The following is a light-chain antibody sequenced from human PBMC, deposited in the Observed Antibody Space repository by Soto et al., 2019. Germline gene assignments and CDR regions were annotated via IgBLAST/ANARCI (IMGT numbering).Light chain of an antibody. CDR1: QSVPSKY. CDR3: HKYSTSPLN. CDR2: GAS. Sequence: EIVLTQSPGTLSFSPVERSTLSCMASQSVPSKYLAWYQQKPGQAPRLLIYGASNRATGIPDKFSGSGSGTDFTLTISRLEPEDFAVYYCHKYSTSPLNFGGGTKVDIK. J-gene: IGKJ4*01. V-gene: IGKV3-20*01.